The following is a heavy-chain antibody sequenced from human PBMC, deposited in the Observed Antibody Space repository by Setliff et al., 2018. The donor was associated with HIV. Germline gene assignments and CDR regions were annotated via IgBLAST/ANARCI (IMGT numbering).Heavy chain of an antibody. CDR1: GYSFTGHF. CDR2: IDPNSTDT. D-gene: IGHD3-16*01. J-gene: IGHJ4*02. V-gene: IGHV1-2*02. Sequence: ASVKVSCKTSGYSFTGHFLHWVRQAPGHGLEWMGWIDPNSTDTNYALKFQGRVTFTTDTSVSTSYMELERPSADDTATYYCVKADVLLCDVWGQGTLVTVSS. CDR3: VKADVLLCDV.